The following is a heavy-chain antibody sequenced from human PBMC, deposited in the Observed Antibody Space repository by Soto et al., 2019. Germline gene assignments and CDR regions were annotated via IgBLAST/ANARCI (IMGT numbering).Heavy chain of an antibody. J-gene: IGHJ4*02. CDR1: GYIFTNYG. Sequence: ASVKVSCKASGYIFTNYGISWVRQAPGQGLEWMGWMNAYNGNSNYAQKLQGRVTMTTDTSTSTAYMELRSLRSEDTAVYYGGRGPIPYYLAFGGQGTWVTVSS. V-gene: IGHV1-18*04. D-gene: IGHD2-21*01. CDR2: MNAYNGNS. CDR3: GRGPIPYYLAF.